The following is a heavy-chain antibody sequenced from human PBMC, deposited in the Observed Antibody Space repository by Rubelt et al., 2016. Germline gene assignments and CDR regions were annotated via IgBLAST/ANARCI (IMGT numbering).Heavy chain of an antibody. CDR1: GYTFTSYG. CDR3: ASGGIAARLFAY. V-gene: IGHV1-18*01. D-gene: IGHD6-6*01. J-gene: IGHJ4*02. CDR2: ISAYTGNT. Sequence: QVQLVQSGAEVKKPGASVKVSCKASGYTFTSYGISWVRQAPGQGLEWMGWISAYTGNTNYAQKLQGGFTMTTDTPASTALIALSSLRSDDTAVYYCASGGIAARLFAYWGQGTLVTVSS.